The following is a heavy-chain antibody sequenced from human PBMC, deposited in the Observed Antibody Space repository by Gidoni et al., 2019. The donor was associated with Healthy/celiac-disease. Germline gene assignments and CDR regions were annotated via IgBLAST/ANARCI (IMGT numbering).Heavy chain of an antibody. V-gene: IGHV3-21*01. CDR2: ISSSSSYI. D-gene: IGHD6-13*01. J-gene: IGHJ2*01. CDR3: ASDLAAAGHWYFDL. Sequence: EVQLVESGGGLVKPGGSLRLSCAASGFTFSSYSMNWVRQAPGKGLEWVSSISSSSSYIYYADSVKGRFTISRDNAKNSLYLQMNSLRAEDTAVYYCASDLAAAGHWYFDLWGRGTLVTVSS. CDR1: GFTFSSYS.